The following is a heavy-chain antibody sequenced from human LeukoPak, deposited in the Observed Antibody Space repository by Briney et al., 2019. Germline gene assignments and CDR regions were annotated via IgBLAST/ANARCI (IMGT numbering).Heavy chain of an antibody. CDR3: ARLFGEVTIYDY. CDR2: ISDSGGGI. CDR1: GFTFNSYA. J-gene: IGHJ4*02. V-gene: IGHV3-23*01. D-gene: IGHD3-10*01. Sequence: PGGSLRLSCAASGFTFNSYAMTWVRQAPGKGLEWVSLISDSGGGIYYADSVKGRFTISRDNSKNTLYLQMNSLRAEDTAEYYCARLFGEVTIYDYWGQGTLVTVSS.